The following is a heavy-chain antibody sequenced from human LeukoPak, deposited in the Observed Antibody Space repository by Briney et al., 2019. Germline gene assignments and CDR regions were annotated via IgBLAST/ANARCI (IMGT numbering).Heavy chain of an antibody. D-gene: IGHD6-25*01. CDR1: GFTFSSYA. J-gene: IGHJ4*02. CDR2: ISGSGVTT. V-gene: IGHV3-23*01. Sequence: GGSLRLSCAASGFTFSSYAMSWVRQAPGKGLEWVSAISGSGVTTYYAVPVKGRLTISRDNSKNTVFLEMDNLRVEDTARYYCAKESYAAAAVHFDFWGQGALVTVSS. CDR3: AKESYAAAAVHFDF.